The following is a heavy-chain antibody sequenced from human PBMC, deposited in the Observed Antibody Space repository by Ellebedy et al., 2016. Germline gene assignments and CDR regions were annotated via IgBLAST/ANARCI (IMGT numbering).Heavy chain of an antibody. Sequence: ASVKVSCKASGYSFTGYYMHWVRQAPGQGLEWMGVIIPIFGTANYGQKFQGRVTITADESTGTAYMELSSLRSEDTAVYYCARTIRSSWYEYFDFWGQGTLVTVSS. V-gene: IGHV1-69*13. CDR3: ARTIRSSWYEYFDF. J-gene: IGHJ4*02. CDR2: IIPIFGTA. D-gene: IGHD6-13*01. CDR1: GYSFTGYY.